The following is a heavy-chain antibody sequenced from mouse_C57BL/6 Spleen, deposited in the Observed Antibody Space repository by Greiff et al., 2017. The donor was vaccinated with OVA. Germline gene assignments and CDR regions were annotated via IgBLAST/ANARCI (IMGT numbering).Heavy chain of an antibody. V-gene: IGHV14-3*01. D-gene: IGHD1-1*01. CDR3: ASYYGSSYEGYFDV. CDR2: IDPANGNT. J-gene: IGHJ1*03. CDR1: GFNIKNTY. Sequence: DVKLVESVAELVRPGASVKLSCTASGFNIKNTYMHWVKQRPEQGLEWIGRIDPANGNTKYAPKFQGKATITADTSSNTAYLQLSSLTSEDTAIYYCASYYGSSYEGYFDVWGTGTTVTVSS.